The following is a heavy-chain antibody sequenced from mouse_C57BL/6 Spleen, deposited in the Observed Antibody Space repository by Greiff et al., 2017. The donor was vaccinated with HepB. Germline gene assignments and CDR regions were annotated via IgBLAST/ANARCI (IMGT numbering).Heavy chain of an antibody. J-gene: IGHJ3*01. V-gene: IGHV1-19*01. D-gene: IGHD1-1*01. CDR1: GYTFPDYY. CDR2: INPYNGGT. Sequence: EVKLQESGPVLVQPVASVKMSCKASGYTFPDYYMTWVKQSHGKSLEWIGVINPYNGGTSYNQKFKGKATLTVDKSSSTAYMELNSLTSEDSAVYYCARDGRRRAWFAYWGQGTLVTVSA. CDR3: ARDGRRRAWFAY.